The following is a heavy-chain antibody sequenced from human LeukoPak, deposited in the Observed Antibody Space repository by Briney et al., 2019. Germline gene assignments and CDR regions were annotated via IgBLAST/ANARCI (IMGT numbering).Heavy chain of an antibody. Sequence: SETLSLTCTVSGGSISSSSYYWGWIRQPPGKGLEWIGTIYYSGSTYYNPSLKSRVTISVDKSKNQFSLKLSSVTDADTAVYYCARDLYDSSGYYHSIDASDIWGQGTMVTVSS. D-gene: IGHD3-22*01. CDR3: ARDLYDSSGYYHSIDASDI. CDR2: IYYSGST. J-gene: IGHJ3*02. CDR1: GGSISSSSYY. V-gene: IGHV4-39*07.